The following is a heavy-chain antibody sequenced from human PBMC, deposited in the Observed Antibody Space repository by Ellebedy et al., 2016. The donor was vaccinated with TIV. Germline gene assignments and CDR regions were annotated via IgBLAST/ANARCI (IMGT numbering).Heavy chain of an antibody. V-gene: IGHV5-10-1*01. CDR3: TNTDGGYWTFDY. CDR1: GYSFTSYW. CDR2: IDPSDSYT. D-gene: IGHD5-12*01. J-gene: IGHJ4*02. Sequence: GESLKISCKGSGYSFTSYWISWVRQMPGKGLEWMGTIDPSDSYTNYSPSFQGHVTISADKSITTAYLQWSSLKASDTAMYYCTNTDGGYWTFDYWGQGTLVTVSS.